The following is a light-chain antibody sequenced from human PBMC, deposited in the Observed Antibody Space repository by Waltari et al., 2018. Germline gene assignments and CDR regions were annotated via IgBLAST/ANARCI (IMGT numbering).Light chain of an antibody. CDR1: QGILND. V-gene: IGKV1-6*01. CDR3: LQDYNYPTT. Sequence: AIQMTQSPSSLSASVGDRVTITCRASQGILNDLGWYQQKPGKAPKLLIFAASTLQSGVPSRFSGSGSGTDFTLTISSLQPEDFATYFCLQDYNYPTTFGQGTKVEI. J-gene: IGKJ1*01. CDR2: AAS.